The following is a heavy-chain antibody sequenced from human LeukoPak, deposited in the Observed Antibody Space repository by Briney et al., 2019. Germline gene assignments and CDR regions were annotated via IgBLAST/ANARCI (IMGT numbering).Heavy chain of an antibody. J-gene: IGHJ4*02. V-gene: IGHV3-30*04. CDR2: ISYDGSNK. CDR3: ARDPGSYSSFVLYY. CDR1: GFTFNSYT. Sequence: GGSLRLSCAASGFTFNSYTMHWVRQAPGKGLEWVAVISYDGSNKYYADSVKGRFTISRDNSKNTLYLQMNSLRADDTAVYYCARDPGSYSSFVLYYWGQGTLVTVSS. D-gene: IGHD6-6*01.